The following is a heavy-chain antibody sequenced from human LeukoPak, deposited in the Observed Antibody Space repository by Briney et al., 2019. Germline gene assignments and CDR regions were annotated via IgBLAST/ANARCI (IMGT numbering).Heavy chain of an antibody. CDR1: GITLSNYG. D-gene: IGHD3-22*01. CDR3: AKRGVVIRVILVGFHKEAYYFDS. Sequence: GGSLRLSCAVSGITLSNYGMSWVRQAPGKGLEWVAGISDSGGRTKYAGSVKGRFTISRDNSKNTLYLQMNSLRAEDTAVYFCAKRGVVIRVILVGFHKEAYYFDSWGQGALVTVPS. V-gene: IGHV3-23*01. J-gene: IGHJ4*02. CDR2: ISDSGGRT.